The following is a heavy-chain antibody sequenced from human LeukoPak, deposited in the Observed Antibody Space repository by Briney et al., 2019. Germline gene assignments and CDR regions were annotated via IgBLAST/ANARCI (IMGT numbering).Heavy chain of an antibody. CDR3: ARVGPLGYYHHYGKDV. V-gene: IGHV4-34*01. D-gene: IGHD3-10*01. Sequence: SETLSLTCAVYGGSFSGYYWSWIRQPPGKGLEWIGEINHSGSTNYNPSLKSRVTISVDTSKNQFSLKLSSVTAADTAVYYCARVGPLGYYHHYGKDVWGQGTTVTVSS. J-gene: IGHJ6*02. CDR1: GGSFSGYY. CDR2: INHSGST.